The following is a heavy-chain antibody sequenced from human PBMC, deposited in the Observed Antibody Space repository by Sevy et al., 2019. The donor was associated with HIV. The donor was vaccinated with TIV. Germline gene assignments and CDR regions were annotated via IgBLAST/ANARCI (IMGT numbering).Heavy chain of an antibody. CDR2: IIAVFGTT. Sequence: SVKVSCKASGGIFRSNAISWVRQAPGQGLEWMGGIIAVFGTTNYAQKFQGRVTVTADESRSTAYMELSSLRSEDTAVYYCARDKNYYVSGSFDYWGQGTQVTVSS. V-gene: IGHV1-69*13. D-gene: IGHD3-10*01. J-gene: IGHJ4*01. CDR3: ARDKNYYVSGSFDY. CDR1: GGIFRSNA.